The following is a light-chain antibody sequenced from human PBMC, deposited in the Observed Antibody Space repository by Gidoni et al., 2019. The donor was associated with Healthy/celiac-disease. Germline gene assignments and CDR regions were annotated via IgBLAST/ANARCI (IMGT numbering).Light chain of an antibody. Sequence: EIVLTQSPATLSLSPGERATLSCRASQSVSSYLAWYQQKPGQAPRLLIYDASNRATGIPARFSGSGSGTYFTLTISSLEPEDFAVYYCQQRSNWPWMFGQGTKVEIK. CDR2: DAS. CDR3: QQRSNWPWM. V-gene: IGKV3-11*01. CDR1: QSVSSY. J-gene: IGKJ1*01.